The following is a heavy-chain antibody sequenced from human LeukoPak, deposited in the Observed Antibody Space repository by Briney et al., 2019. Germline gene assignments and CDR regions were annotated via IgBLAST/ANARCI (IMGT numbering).Heavy chain of an antibody. CDR2: INSDGSST. CDR1: GFTFSSDW. D-gene: IGHD3-22*01. Sequence: PGGSLRLSCAASGFTFSSDWMHWVRQAPGKGLVWVSRINSDGSSTSYADSVKGRFTISRDNAKNTLYLQMNSLRAEDTAVYYCAREPYYYDSSGYYSLHYFDYWGQGTLATVSS. V-gene: IGHV3-74*01. CDR3: AREPYYYDSSGYYSLHYFDY. J-gene: IGHJ4*02.